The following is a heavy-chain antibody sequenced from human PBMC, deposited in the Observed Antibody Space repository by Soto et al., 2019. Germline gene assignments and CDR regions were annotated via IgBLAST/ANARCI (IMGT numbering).Heavy chain of an antibody. J-gene: IGHJ6*02. CDR2: IIPIFGTA. CDR3: ARSNVLRFLEWLLGGMDV. D-gene: IGHD3-3*01. Sequence: SVKVSSKASGGTFSSYAISWVRQAPGQGLEWMGGIIPIFGTANYAQKFQGRVTITADESTSTAYMELSSLRSEDTAVYYCARSNVLRFLEWLLGGMDVWGQGTTVTVSS. CDR1: GGTFSSYA. V-gene: IGHV1-69*13.